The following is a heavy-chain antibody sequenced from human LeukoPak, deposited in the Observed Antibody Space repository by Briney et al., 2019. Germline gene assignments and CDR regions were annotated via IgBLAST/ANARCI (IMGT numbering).Heavy chain of an antibody. D-gene: IGHD6-19*01. J-gene: IGHJ5*02. CDR3: ARRGSGWYARRSYNWFDP. Sequence: SETLSLTCAVYGGSFSGYYWSWIRQPPGKGLEWIGEINHSGSTNYNPSLKSRVTISVDTSKNQFSLKLSSVTAADTAVYYCARRGSGWYARRSYNWFDPWGQGTLVTVSS. CDR2: INHSGST. V-gene: IGHV4-34*01. CDR1: GGSFSGYY.